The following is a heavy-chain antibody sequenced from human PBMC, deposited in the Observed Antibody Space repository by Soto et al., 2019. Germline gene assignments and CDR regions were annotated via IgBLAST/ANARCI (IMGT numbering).Heavy chain of an antibody. CDR2: IYYNGDT. D-gene: IGHD3-3*01. J-gene: IGHJ4*02. V-gene: IGHV4-30-4*01. Sequence: QVRLQESGPKLVRPSQTLSLTCTVSGVSINRGDYYWSWLRQSPGRGLEWTGAIYYNGDTNHNPSHASRVTIAVDTSKDQFFLELRSVVAADKAVYFSVREVGDFVQVPYYWGQGTLITVSS. CDR3: VREVGDFVQVPYY. CDR1: GVSINRGDYY.